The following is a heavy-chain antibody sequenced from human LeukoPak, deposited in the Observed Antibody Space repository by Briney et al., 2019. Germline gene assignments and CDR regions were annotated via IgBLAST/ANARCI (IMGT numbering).Heavy chain of an antibody. CDR1: GYTFTGYY. V-gene: IGHV1-2*02. Sequence: ASVKVSCKASGYTFTGYYMHWVRQAPGQGLEWMGWINPNSGGTNYAKKFQGRVTMTRDTSISTAYMELSRLRSDDTAVYYCARRADCSSTSCYNPGQIFFDYWGQGTLVTVSS. CDR2: INPNSGGT. D-gene: IGHD2-2*02. CDR3: ARRADCSSTSCYNPGQIFFDY. J-gene: IGHJ4*02.